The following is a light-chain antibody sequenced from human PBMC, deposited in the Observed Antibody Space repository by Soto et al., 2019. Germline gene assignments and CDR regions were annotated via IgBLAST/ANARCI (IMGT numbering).Light chain of an antibody. Sequence: QSALTQPASVSGPPGQSIPISCPGTSSDIGAYNYVSWYQQHPGKPPKLVIYEVSDRPSGVSARFSGSKSGNTASLTISGLQAEDDADYYCSSYTSSSSLYVFGTGTKVTVL. CDR1: SSDIGAYNY. J-gene: IGLJ1*01. V-gene: IGLV2-14*01. CDR3: SSYTSSSSLYV. CDR2: EVS.